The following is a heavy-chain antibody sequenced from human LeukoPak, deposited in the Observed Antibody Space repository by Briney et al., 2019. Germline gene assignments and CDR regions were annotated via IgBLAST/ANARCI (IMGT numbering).Heavy chain of an antibody. V-gene: IGHV1-8*01. CDR1: GYRLTNFD. CDR3: ARGPRESSSSDY. J-gene: IGHJ4*02. D-gene: IGHD6-13*01. CDR2: MNPDNGNT. Sequence: ASVTVSCKPSGYRLTNFDINWVRQAPGQGLEWMGWMNPDNGNTGYAQKFQGRVSMSGDTSISTAFMVLSSLRPDDTAVYFCARGPRESSSSDYWGQGTLVTVSS.